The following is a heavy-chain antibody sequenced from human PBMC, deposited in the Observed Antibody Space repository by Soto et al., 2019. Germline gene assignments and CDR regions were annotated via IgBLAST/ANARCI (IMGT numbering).Heavy chain of an antibody. CDR1: GGTFSGYA. V-gene: IGHV1-69*13. CDR3: ARTSHQNCSSTSCYKGYYYYGMDV. D-gene: IGHD2-2*02. J-gene: IGHJ6*02. CDR2: IIPIFGTA. Sequence: GASVKVSCKASGGTFSGYAISWVRQAPGQGLEWMGGIIPIFGTANYAQKFQGRVTITADESTSTAYMELSSLRSEDTAVYYCARTSHQNCSSTSCYKGYYYYGMDVWGQGTTVTVSS.